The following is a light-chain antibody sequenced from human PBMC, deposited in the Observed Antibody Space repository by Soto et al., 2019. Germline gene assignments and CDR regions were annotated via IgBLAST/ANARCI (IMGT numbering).Light chain of an antibody. Sequence: DIQMTQSPSTLSGFVGDRVTITCRASQTISSWLAWYQKKPGKDPKLLIYKASTLKSGVPSRFSGSGSGTEFNLTISRLQTDDFATYECQHYNSYSEAFGQGTKVDIK. CDR3: QHYNSYSEA. J-gene: IGKJ1*01. CDR2: KAS. V-gene: IGKV1-5*03. CDR1: QTISSW.